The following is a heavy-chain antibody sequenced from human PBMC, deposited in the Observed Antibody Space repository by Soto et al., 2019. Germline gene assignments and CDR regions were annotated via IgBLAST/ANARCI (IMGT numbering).Heavy chain of an antibody. Sequence: PGGSLIISCASSGFTVSDSYMTWVRQAPGQGLEWVPLIHSGGSTFYAGSVKGRFTISRDNSKNTLYLQLSTLSAEDTAVYYCATVKYSGNYMPSYYFNYWGRGSLDTVSS. CDR3: ATVKYSGNYMPSYYFNY. D-gene: IGHD1-26*01. J-gene: IGHJ4*02. CDR1: GFTVSDSY. V-gene: IGHV3-53*01. CDR2: IHSGGST.